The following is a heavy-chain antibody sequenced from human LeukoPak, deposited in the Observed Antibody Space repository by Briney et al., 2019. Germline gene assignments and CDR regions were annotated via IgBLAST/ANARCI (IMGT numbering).Heavy chain of an antibody. D-gene: IGHD5-24*01. Sequence: GGSLRLSCAASGFTFSSYSMNWVRQAPGKGLEWVSSNSSSSSYIYYADSVKGRFTISRDNAKNSLYLQMNSLRAEDTAVYYCARDGNGYTKFFDYWGQGTLVTVSS. J-gene: IGHJ4*02. CDR2: NSSSSSYI. CDR1: GFTFSSYS. V-gene: IGHV3-21*01. CDR3: ARDGNGYTKFFDY.